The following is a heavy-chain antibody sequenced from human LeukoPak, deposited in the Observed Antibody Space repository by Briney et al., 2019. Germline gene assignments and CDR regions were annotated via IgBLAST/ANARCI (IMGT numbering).Heavy chain of an antibody. J-gene: IGHJ4*02. CDR2: VTSDNRDT. Sequence: ASVKVSCRASGYNFSAYGMTWVRQAPGQGLEWMGWVTSDNRDTKYAPKFQGRVTMTTDMSSTTAYMELRSLRSDDTAVYYCARGSREYSNDYWGQGTLVTVSS. CDR1: GYNFSAYG. V-gene: IGHV1-18*01. D-gene: IGHD2/OR15-2a*01. CDR3: ARGSREYSNDY.